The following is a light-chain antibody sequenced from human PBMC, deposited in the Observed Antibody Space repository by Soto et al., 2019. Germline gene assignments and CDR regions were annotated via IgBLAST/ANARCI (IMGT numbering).Light chain of an antibody. Sequence: ETVLTQSPGTLSLSPGETATLSCRASQTVTTNYLAWYQQKPDQAPRLLIYGASSRATGIPDRFSGSGSGTDFTLTISRLEPEDFAVYYCQQYGGSHMFSFGQGTKLEIK. V-gene: IGKV3-20*01. CDR2: GAS. J-gene: IGKJ2*01. CDR3: QQYGGSHMFS. CDR1: QTVTTNY.